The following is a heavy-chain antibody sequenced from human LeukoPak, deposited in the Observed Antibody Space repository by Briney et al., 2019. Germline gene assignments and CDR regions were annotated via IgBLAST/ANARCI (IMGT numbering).Heavy chain of an antibody. Sequence: SETLSLTCNVSGYSISSGYYWAWIRQSPGKGLEWIGSIQNGGDSYYNPSLKSRTTLSVDTPKNQFSLKLTSVTAADTAVFYCARGMGRFCTSTSCYLSFVYWGQGTLVTVSS. J-gene: IGHJ4*02. CDR3: ARGMGRFCTSTSCYLSFVY. V-gene: IGHV4-38-2*02. D-gene: IGHD2-2*01. CDR1: GYSISSGYY. CDR2: IQNGGDS.